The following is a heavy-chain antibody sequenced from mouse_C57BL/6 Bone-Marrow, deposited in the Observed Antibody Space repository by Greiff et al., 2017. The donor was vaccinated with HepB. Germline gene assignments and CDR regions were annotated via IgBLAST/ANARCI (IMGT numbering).Heavy chain of an antibody. Sequence: QVQLQQPGAELVRPGSSVKLSCKASGYTFTSYWMHWVKQRPIQGLEWIGNIDPSDSATHYNQKFKDKATLTVDKSSSTAYMQLSSLTSEDSAVYYCAAYSNYYWYFDVWGTETTVTVSS. J-gene: IGHJ1*03. CDR3: AAYSNYYWYFDV. D-gene: IGHD2-5*01. V-gene: IGHV1-52*01. CDR1: GYTFTSYW. CDR2: IDPSDSAT.